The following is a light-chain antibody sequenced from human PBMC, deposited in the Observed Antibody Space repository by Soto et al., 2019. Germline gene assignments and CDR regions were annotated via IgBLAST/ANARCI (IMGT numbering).Light chain of an antibody. J-gene: IGKJ4*01. Sequence: AIRMTQSPSSFSASTGDRVTITCRASQGISSYLAWYQQKPGKAPKLLIYAASTLQSGVPSRFSGSGSGTGFTLTISALQSEAVVTSDCQQYYSYPLTYGGGTKVEIK. V-gene: IGKV1-8*01. CDR2: AAS. CDR3: QQYYSYPLT. CDR1: QGISSY.